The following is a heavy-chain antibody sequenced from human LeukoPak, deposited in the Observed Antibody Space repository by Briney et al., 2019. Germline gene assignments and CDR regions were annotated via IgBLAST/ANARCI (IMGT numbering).Heavy chain of an antibody. V-gene: IGHV3-30*18. Sequence: GSLRLSCAASGFTFSSYGMHWVRQAPGKGLEWVAVISYDGSNKYYADSVKGRFTISRDNSKNTLYLQMNSLRAEDTAVYYCAKEGGSLNKPGYSSSWGDYWGQGTLVTVSS. D-gene: IGHD6-13*01. J-gene: IGHJ4*02. CDR3: AKEGGSLNKPGYSSSWGDY. CDR1: GFTFSSYG. CDR2: ISYDGSNK.